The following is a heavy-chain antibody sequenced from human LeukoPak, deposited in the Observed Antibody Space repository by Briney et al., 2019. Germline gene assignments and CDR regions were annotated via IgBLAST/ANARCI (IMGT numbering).Heavy chain of an antibody. CDR1: GYIFTSYL. V-gene: IGHV5-51*01. CDR3: ARHYDSSGYYQFHDDY. J-gene: IGHJ4*02. D-gene: IGHD3-22*01. CDR2: ISPGDSDT. Sequence: GESLKISCKGSGYIFTSYLNGWVRHIPRKGREWIGIISPGDSDTRYSPSFQGKVTISADKSISTAYLQWRSLKASDTAMYYCARHYDSSGYYQFHDDYWGQGTLVTVSS.